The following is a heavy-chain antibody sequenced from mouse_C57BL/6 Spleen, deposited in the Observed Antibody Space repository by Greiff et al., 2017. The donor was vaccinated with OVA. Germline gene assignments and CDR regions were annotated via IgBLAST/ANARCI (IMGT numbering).Heavy chain of an antibody. CDR3: ARPGDGSFGYYFDY. D-gene: IGHD2-3*01. CDR2: LDPNSGGT. Sequence: VKQRPGRGLEWIGRLDPNSGGTKYNEKFKSKATLTVDKPSSTAYMQLSSLTSEDSAVYYCARPGDGSFGYYFDYWGQGTTLTVSS. V-gene: IGHV1-72*01. J-gene: IGHJ2*01.